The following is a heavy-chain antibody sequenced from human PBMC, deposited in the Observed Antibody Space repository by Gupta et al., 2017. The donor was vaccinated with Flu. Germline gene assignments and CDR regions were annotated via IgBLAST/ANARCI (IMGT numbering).Heavy chain of an antibody. CDR2: IIPIFGTA. J-gene: IGHJ4*02. D-gene: IGHD3-3*01. V-gene: IGHV1-69*01. CDR1: FSSYA. CDR3: ARAVVLEWLSLDD. Sequence: FSSYAISLVRQAPGQGLEWMGGIIPIFGTANYAQKFQGRVTITADESTSTAYMELSSLRSEDTAVYYCARAVVLEWLSLDDWGQGTLVTVSS.